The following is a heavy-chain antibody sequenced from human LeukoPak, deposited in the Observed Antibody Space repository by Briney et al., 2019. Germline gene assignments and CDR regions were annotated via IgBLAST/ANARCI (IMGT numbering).Heavy chain of an antibody. J-gene: IGHJ4*02. CDR3: AVIENSGLQSDFDY. CDR1: GGTFSSYA. V-gene: IGHV1-69*13. D-gene: IGHD4-11*01. CDR2: IIPIFGTA. Sequence: ASVKVSCKASGGTFSSYAISWVRQAPGQGLEWMGGIIPIFGTANYAQKFQGRVTITADESTSTAYMELSSLRSEDTAVYYCAVIENSGLQSDFDYWGQGTLVTVSS.